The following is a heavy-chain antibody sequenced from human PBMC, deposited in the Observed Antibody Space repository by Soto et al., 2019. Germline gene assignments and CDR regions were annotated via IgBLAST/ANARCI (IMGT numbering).Heavy chain of an antibody. D-gene: IGHD2-8*01. CDR3: ARDPYHVLTVNAPNLYGMDV. Sequence: ASVKVSCKASGYTFTTYDISWVRPAPGKGLDGMGRISTYNGNTNYPQSLQGRLTMTTDTSTTTAYMELRSLRSDDTAVYYCARDPYHVLTVNAPNLYGMDVWGQGTTVTVSS. CDR2: ISTYNGNT. J-gene: IGHJ6*02. V-gene: IGHV1-18*01. CDR1: GYTFTTYD.